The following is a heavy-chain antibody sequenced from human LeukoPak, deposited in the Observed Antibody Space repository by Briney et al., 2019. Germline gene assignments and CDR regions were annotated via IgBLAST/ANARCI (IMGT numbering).Heavy chain of an antibody. CDR2: FSTAESTNDRPSV. Sequence: PSETLSLTCAVYGGSFSGYYWNWIRQPAGKGLEWIGRFSTAESTNDRPSVNYNPSLKSRVTMSIDTSKNQFSLKPNSVTAADTAVYYCARVASSSWSSFDYWGQGTLVTVSS. CDR1: GGSFSGYY. D-gene: IGHD6-13*01. J-gene: IGHJ4*02. V-gene: IGHV4-59*10. CDR3: ARVASSSWSSFDY.